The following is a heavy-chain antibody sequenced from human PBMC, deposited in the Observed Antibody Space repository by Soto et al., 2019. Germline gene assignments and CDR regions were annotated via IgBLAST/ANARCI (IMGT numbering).Heavy chain of an antibody. J-gene: IGHJ4*02. V-gene: IGHV1-18*04. CDR1: GYTFTSYG. D-gene: IGHD1-26*01. Sequence: QVQLVQSGAEVKKPGASVKVSCKASGYTFTSYGISWVRQAPGQGLEWMGWISAYNGNTNYAQKLQGRVTMTTDPSTSTAYMELRSLRSDDTAVYYCARDSPITWELKWFDYWGQGTLVTVSS. CDR3: ARDSPITWELKWFDY. CDR2: ISAYNGNT.